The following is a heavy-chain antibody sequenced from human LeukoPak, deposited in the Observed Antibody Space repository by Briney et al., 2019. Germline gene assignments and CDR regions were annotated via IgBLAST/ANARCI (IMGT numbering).Heavy chain of an antibody. D-gene: IGHD3-10*01. CDR2: IRSKAYGGTT. V-gene: IGHV3-49*04. J-gene: IGHJ4*02. CDR1: GFTFSSYA. CDR3: TRVPLWFGELSFDY. Sequence: PWGSLRLSCAASGFTFSSYAMSWVRQAPGKGLEWVGFIRSKAYGGTTEYAASVKGRFTISRDDSKSIAYLQMNSLKTEDTAVYYCTRVPLWFGELSFDYWGQGTLVTVSS.